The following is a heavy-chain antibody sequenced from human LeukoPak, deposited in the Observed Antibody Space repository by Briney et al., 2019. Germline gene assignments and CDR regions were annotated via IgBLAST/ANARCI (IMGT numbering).Heavy chain of an antibody. CDR3: ARGRHYYDSSGFVFDY. CDR1: GGSLSSYY. CDR2: IYSSGGT. V-gene: IGHV4-4*07. J-gene: IGHJ4*02. Sequence: SETLSLTCTVSGGSLSSYYWSWIRQPAGKGLEWIGRIYSSGGTNYNPSLKSRLTMSVDTSKNQFSLTLSSVTAADTAVYYCARGRHYYDSSGFVFDYWGQGTLVTVSS. D-gene: IGHD3-22*01.